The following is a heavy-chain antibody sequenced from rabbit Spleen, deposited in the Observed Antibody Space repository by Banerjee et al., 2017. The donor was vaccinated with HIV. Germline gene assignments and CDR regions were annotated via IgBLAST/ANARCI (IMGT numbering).Heavy chain of an antibody. CDR3: ARDAGTSFSTYGMDL. J-gene: IGHJ6*01. CDR2: INAATGKP. Sequence: EESGGDLVKPEGSLTLTCTASGFSFSSSYWICWVRQAPGKGLEWIACINAATGKPVYATWAKGRFTISRTSSTTVTLQMTSLTAADTATYFCARDAGTSFSTYGMDLWGQGTLVT. V-gene: IGHV1S45*01. CDR1: GFSFSSSYW. D-gene: IGHD8-1*01.